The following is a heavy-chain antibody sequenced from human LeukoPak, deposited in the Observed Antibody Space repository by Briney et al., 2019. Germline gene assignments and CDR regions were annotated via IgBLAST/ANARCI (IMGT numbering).Heavy chain of an antibody. D-gene: IGHD6-13*01. J-gene: IGHJ4*02. V-gene: IGHV4-4*07. CDR2: IYTSGST. Sequence: SETLSLTCTVSGGSISSYYWSWIRQPAGKGLELIGRIYTSGSTNYNPSLKSRVTMSVDTSKNQFSLKLSSVTAADTAVYYCARGMWILSSSWIFDYWGQGTLVTVSS. CDR3: ARGMWILSSSWIFDY. CDR1: GGSISSYY.